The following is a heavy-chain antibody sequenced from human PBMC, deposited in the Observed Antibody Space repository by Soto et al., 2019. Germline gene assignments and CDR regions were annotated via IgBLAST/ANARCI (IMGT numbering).Heavy chain of an antibody. D-gene: IGHD5-12*01. CDR1: GYTFTGYY. J-gene: IGHJ4*02. CDR2: INPNSGGT. CDR3: ARSIVATIRPPATDY. Sequence: QVQLVQSGAEVKKPGASVKVSCKASGYTFTGYYMHWVRQAPGQGLEWMGWINPNSGGTNYAQKFQGRVTMTRDTSISTAYMELSRLRSDDTAVYYCARSIVATIRPPATDYWGQGTLVTVSS. V-gene: IGHV1-2*02.